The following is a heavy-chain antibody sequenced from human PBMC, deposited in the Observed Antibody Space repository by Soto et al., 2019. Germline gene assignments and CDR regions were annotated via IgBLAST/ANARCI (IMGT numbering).Heavy chain of an antibody. CDR2: INAGNGNT. Sequence: ASLKVSCKASGYTFTSYAMHWVRQAPGQRLEWMGWINAGNGNTKYSQKFQGRVTITRDTSASTAYMELSSLRSEDTAVYYCARTVGYYYGMDVWGQGTTVTVSS. D-gene: IGHD4-17*01. CDR1: GYTFTSYA. CDR3: ARTVGYYYGMDV. J-gene: IGHJ6*02. V-gene: IGHV1-3*01.